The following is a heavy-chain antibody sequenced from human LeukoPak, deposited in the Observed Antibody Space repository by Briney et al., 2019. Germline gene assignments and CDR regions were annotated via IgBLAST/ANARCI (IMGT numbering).Heavy chain of an antibody. V-gene: IGHV3-48*01. CDR3: ARPVGTTRGGFDY. Sequence: GGSLRLSCAASGFTFSSYSMNWVRQAPGKGLEWVSYISSSSSTIYYADSVKGRFTISRDNAKNSLYLQMNSLRAEDTAVYYCARPVGTTRGGFDYWGQGTLVTVSS. CDR1: GFTFSSYS. J-gene: IGHJ4*02. CDR2: ISSSSSTI. D-gene: IGHD4-17*01.